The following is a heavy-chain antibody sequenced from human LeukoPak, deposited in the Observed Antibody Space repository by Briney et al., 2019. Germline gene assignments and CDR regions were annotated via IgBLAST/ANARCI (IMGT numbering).Heavy chain of an antibody. J-gene: IGHJ6*03. D-gene: IGHD3-16*01. V-gene: IGHV4-34*01. Sequence: SETLSLTCAVYGGSFSGYYWSWIRQPPGKGLEWIGEINHSGSTNYNPSLKSRVTMSVDTSKNQFSVKLNSVTAADTAVYYCARGLGGYMDVWGKGTTVTISS. CDR1: GGSFSGYY. CDR3: ARGLGGYMDV. CDR2: INHSGST.